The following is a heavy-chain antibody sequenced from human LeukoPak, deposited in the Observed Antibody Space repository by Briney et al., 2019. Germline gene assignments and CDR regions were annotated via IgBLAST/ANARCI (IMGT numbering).Heavy chain of an antibody. V-gene: IGHV3-15*01. CDR3: TARS. J-gene: IGHJ4*02. CDR1: GFTFTDAW. CDR2: IKSNIDGGSS. Sequence: GESLRLSCIGSGFTFTDAWVSWIRQAPGKGPEWVGRIKSNIDGGSSEFAAPVKGRFTIFRDDSKNTVYLQMNSLRVEDTGVYYCTARSWGQGTPVTVSS.